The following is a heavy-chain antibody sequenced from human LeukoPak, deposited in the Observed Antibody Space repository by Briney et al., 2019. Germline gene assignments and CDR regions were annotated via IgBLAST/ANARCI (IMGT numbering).Heavy chain of an antibody. CDR2: IYHSGRT. CDR1: GYSISSGYY. V-gene: IGHV4-38-2*02. CDR3: ARTYYYDSSGYYPEFYYYYYMDV. J-gene: IGHJ6*03. D-gene: IGHD3-22*01. Sequence: SETLSLTCTVSGYSISSGYYWGWIRQPPGKGLEWIGSIYHSGRTFYNPSLKSRVTISVDTSKNQFSLKLTSVTAADTAVYYCARTYYYDSSGYYPEFYYYYYMDVWGKGTTVTISS.